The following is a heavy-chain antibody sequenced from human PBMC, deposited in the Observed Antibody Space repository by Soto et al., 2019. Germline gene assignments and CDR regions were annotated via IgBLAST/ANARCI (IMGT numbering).Heavy chain of an antibody. Sequence: QVQLVQSGAEVKKPGSSVKVSCKASGGTFSSYAISWVRQAPGQGLEWMGGIIPIFGTANYAQKFQGRVTITADKSTSTAYMELSILRSEDTAVYYCARVSDSGGYYYYYGMDAWGQGTTVTVSS. V-gene: IGHV1-69*06. CDR3: ARVSDSGGYYYYYGMDA. CDR2: IIPIFGTA. J-gene: IGHJ6*02. D-gene: IGHD3-10*01. CDR1: GGTFSSYA.